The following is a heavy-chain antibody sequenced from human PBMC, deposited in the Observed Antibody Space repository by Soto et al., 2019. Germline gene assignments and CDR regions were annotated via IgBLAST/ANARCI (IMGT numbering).Heavy chain of an antibody. Sequence: SETLSLTCTVSGGSISSYYWSWIRQPPGKGLEWIGYIYYSGSTNYNPSLKSRVTISVDTSKNQFSLKLSSVTVADTAVYYCARESSGYYGQTHDDAFDIWGQGTMVTVSS. J-gene: IGHJ3*02. CDR1: GGSISSYY. CDR2: IYYSGST. CDR3: ARESSGYYGQTHDDAFDI. D-gene: IGHD3-22*01. V-gene: IGHV4-59*01.